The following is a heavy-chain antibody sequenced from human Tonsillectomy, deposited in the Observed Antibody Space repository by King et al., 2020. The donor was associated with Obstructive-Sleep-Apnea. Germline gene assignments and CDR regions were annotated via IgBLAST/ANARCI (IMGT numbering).Heavy chain of an antibody. CDR1: GFTFSDYY. V-gene: IGHV3-11*06. CDR2: ISSSSSYT. D-gene: IGHD2-15*01. Sequence: VQLVESGGGLVKPGGSLRLSCAASGFTFSDYYMSWIRQAPGKGLEWVSYISSSSSYTNYADSVKGRFTISRDNAKNSLYLQMNSLRAEDTAVYYCARGVLSGYSVGYFDYWGQGTLVTVSS. CDR3: ARGVLSGYSVGYFDY. J-gene: IGHJ4*02.